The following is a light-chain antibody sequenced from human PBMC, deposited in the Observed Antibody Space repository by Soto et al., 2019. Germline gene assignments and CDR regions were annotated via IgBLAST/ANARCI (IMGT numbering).Light chain of an antibody. J-gene: IGKJ4*01. CDR3: QQLNTYPVT. Sequence: IQLTQSPSSLSASVGDSVTIACRASQGIIRYLAWYQQKPGRAPQLLISAASTLQSGVPSRFSGSGSGTHFTLVISSLQPEDFATYYCQQLNTYPVTFGGGTKVDIK. V-gene: IGKV1-9*01. CDR2: AAS. CDR1: QGIIRY.